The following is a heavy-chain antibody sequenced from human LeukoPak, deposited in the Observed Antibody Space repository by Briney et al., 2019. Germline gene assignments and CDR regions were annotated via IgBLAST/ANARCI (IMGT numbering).Heavy chain of an antibody. CDR3: ARDPTQDGTGSYPSDY. CDR1: GFTFSSYG. CDR2: ISYDGSDK. Sequence: PGRSLRLSCAASGFTFSSYGMHWVRQAPGKGLEWVSVISYDGSDKRYADSVKGRFTISRDNSKDTLYLEMNSLRTEDTAVYYCARDPTQDGTGSYPSDYWGQGTLITVSS. V-gene: IGHV3-30*03. J-gene: IGHJ4*02. D-gene: IGHD3-10*01.